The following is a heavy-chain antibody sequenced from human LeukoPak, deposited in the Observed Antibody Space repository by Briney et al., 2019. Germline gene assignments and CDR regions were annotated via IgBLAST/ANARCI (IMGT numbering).Heavy chain of an antibody. CDR3: AGDYDSSGWYRY. D-gene: IGHD3-22*01. Sequence: SETLSLNCTVSGGSISSSSYYWGWLRQPPGKGLEWIGSIYYSGSTYYNPSLKSRVTISVDTSKNQFSLKLSSVTAADTAVYYCAGDYDSSGWYRYWGQGTLVTVSS. CDR2: IYYSGST. CDR1: GGSISSSSYY. V-gene: IGHV4-39*01. J-gene: IGHJ4*02.